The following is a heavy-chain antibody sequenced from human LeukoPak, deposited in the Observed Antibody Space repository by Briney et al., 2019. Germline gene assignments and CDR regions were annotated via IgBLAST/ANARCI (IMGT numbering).Heavy chain of an antibody. Sequence: PGGSLRLSCAASGFTFSDYYMSWIRQAPGKGLEWVSYISSSGSTIYYADSVKGRFTISRDNAKNSLYLQMNSLRAEDTAVYYCARQRITMVRGVIRYLDYWDQGTLVTVSS. D-gene: IGHD3-10*01. CDR2: ISSSGSTI. V-gene: IGHV3-11*04. J-gene: IGHJ4*02. CDR1: GFTFSDYY. CDR3: ARQRITMVRGVIRYLDY.